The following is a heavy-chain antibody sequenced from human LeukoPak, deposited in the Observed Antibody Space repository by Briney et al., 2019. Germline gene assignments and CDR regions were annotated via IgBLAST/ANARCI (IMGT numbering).Heavy chain of an antibody. CDR2: IYYSGST. Sequence: SETLSLTCTVSGGSVSSGSYHWSWIRQPPGKGLEYIGYIYYSGSTNYNPSLKSRATISLDTSKNQFSLNLRSVTAAGTAVYYCARRDYALDYWGQGTLVTVSS. V-gene: IGHV4-61*01. D-gene: IGHD4-17*01. CDR1: GGSVSSGSYH. CDR3: ARRDYALDY. J-gene: IGHJ4*02.